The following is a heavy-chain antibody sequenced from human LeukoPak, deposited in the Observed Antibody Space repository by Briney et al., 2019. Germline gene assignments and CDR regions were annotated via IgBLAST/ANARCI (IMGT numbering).Heavy chain of an antibody. CDR3: ARLYYDSSGYPNYYYYMDV. CDR1: GDSFSSVTDY. J-gene: IGHJ6*03. D-gene: IGHD3-22*01. CDR2: GDYSGGT. Sequence: SETLSLTCTVSGDSFSSVTDYWAWIRQPPGKGLEWIASGDYSGGTYYNPSLESRVAISADMSKHQFSLKLTSVTGADTAVYYCARLYYDSSGYPNYYYYMDVWGKGTTVTVSS. V-gene: IGHV4-39*07.